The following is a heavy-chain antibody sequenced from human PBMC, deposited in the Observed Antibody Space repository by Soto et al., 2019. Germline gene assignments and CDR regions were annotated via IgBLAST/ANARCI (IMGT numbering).Heavy chain of an antibody. CDR2: ISWNSGSI. D-gene: IGHD2-2*02. Sequence: LSLTCAASGFTFDDYAMHWVRQAPGKGLEWVSGISWNSGSIGYADSVKGRFTISRDNAKNSLYLQMNSLRAEDTALYYCAKDIRSGYCSSTSCYTGFDYWGQGTLVTVSS. J-gene: IGHJ4*02. CDR3: AKDIRSGYCSSTSCYTGFDY. V-gene: IGHV3-9*01. CDR1: GFTFDDYA.